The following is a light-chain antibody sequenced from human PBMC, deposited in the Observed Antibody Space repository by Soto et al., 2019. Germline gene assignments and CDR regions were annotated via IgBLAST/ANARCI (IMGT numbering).Light chain of an antibody. J-gene: IGLJ1*01. CDR1: SSNIGAGYD. Sequence: QSVLTQPPSVSGAPGQRVTISCTGSSSNIGAGYDLHWYQQLPGTAPKLLIYDDNNRPSGVPDRFSGSKSGTSASLAITGLQAEDEADYDCQSYDSSLSGYVFGTGTKLTVL. CDR3: QSYDSSLSGYV. CDR2: DDN. V-gene: IGLV1-40*01.